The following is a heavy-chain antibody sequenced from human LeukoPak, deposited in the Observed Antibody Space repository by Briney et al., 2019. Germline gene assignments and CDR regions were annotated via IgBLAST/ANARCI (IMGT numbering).Heavy chain of an antibody. CDR2: ILHDGSNK. D-gene: IGHD5-18*01. Sequence: GGSLRLSCTASGFTFSSYAMHWVRQAPGKGLEWVAVILHDGSNKQYADSVKGRFTISRDNSKNTLYLQINSLRAEDTAVYYCATLSGDSHGYDYWGLGTLVTVSS. J-gene: IGHJ4*02. V-gene: IGHV3-30*03. CDR3: ATLSGDSHGYDY. CDR1: GFTFSSYA.